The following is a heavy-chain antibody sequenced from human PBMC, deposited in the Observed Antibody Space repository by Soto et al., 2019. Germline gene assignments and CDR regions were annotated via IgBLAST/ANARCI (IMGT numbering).Heavy chain of an antibody. D-gene: IGHD3-22*01. CDR2: INHSGST. CDR1: GGSFSGYY. V-gene: IGHV4-34*01. J-gene: IGHJ4*02. Sequence: SETLSLTCAVYGGSFSGYYWSWIRQPPGKGLEWIGEINHSGSTNYNPSLKSRVTISVDTSKNQFSLKLSSVTAADTAVYYCARGSLGYDSSGIFDYWGQGTLVAVSS. CDR3: ARGSLGYDSSGIFDY.